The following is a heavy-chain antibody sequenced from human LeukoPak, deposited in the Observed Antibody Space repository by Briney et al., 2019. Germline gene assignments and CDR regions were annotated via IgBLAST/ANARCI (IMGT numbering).Heavy chain of an antibody. CDR3: ARDLYNWNYVDRCFDY. D-gene: IGHD1-7*01. CDR2: IKQDGSEK. Sequence: PGGSLRLSCAASGFTFSSYWMSWVRQAPGKGLEWVANIKQDGSEKYYVDSVKGRFTISRDNAKNSLYLQMNSLRAEDTAAYYCARDLYNWNYVDRCFDYWGQGTLVTVSS. CDR1: GFTFSSYW. J-gene: IGHJ4*02. V-gene: IGHV3-7*01.